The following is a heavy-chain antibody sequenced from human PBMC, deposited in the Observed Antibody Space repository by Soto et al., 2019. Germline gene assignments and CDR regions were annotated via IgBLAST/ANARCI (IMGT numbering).Heavy chain of an antibody. CDR3: VRVGLNRNYDFDF. J-gene: IGHJ4*02. V-gene: IGHV1-2*02. CDR2: INPNSDVT. D-gene: IGHD3-16*01. CDR1: GYTFNSYY. Sequence: QVQLVQSGAEVKKPGASVKVSCKASGYTFNSYYIHWVRQAPGQGLEWMGWINPNSDVTGYAQSFQGRVTRTRNMSMTTAYRDLTRLRSDDTAVYYCVRVGLNRNYDFDFWGQGTLITVSS.